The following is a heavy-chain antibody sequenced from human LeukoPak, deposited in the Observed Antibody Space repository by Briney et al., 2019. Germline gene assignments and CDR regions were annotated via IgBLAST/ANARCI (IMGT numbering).Heavy chain of an antibody. CDR1: GFTFSSYS. Sequence: GGSLRLSCAASGFTFSSYSMNWVRRAPGKGLEWVSSISSSSSYIYYADSVKGRFTISRDNAKNSLYLQMNSLRAEDTAVYYCAREEHSRGFDIWGQGTMVTVSS. CDR2: ISSSSSYI. J-gene: IGHJ3*02. D-gene: IGHD2-21*01. CDR3: AREEHSRGFDI. V-gene: IGHV3-21*01.